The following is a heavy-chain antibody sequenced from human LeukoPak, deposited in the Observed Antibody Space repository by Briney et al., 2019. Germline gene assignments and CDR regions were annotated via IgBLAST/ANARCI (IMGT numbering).Heavy chain of an antibody. V-gene: IGHV3-21*01. CDR3: AREMTTVTTGLDY. J-gene: IGHJ4*02. CDR1: GFTFSSYS. Sequence: PGGSLRLSCAASGFTFSSYSMNWVRQAPGKGLEWVSSISSSSSYIYYADSVKGRFTISRDNAKNSLYLQMNSLRAEDTAVYYCAREMTTVTTGLDYWGQGTLVTVSS. CDR2: ISSSSSYI. D-gene: IGHD4-11*01.